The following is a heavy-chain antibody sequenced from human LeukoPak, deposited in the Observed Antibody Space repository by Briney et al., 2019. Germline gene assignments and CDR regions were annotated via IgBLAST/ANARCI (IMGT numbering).Heavy chain of an antibody. CDR3: ARGSSGYYYDSSGYYYFDY. D-gene: IGHD3-22*01. V-gene: IGHV3-7*01. CDR2: IKQDGSQT. CDR1: GFTFSTYW. J-gene: IGHJ4*02. Sequence: PGGSLRLSCEASGFTFSTYWMSWVRQAPGKGLEWVANIKQDGSQTYHADSVKGRFTISRDNAENSLYLQMNSLRAEDTAVYYCARGSSGYYYDSSGYYYFDYWGQGTLVTVSS.